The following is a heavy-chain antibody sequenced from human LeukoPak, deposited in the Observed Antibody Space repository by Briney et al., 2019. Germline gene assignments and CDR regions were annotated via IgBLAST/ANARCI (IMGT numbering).Heavy chain of an antibody. CDR1: GFTFSGYA. CDR2: ISYDGSNK. Sequence: PGRSLRLSCAASGFTFSGYAMHWVRQAPGKGLEWVAVISYDGSNKYYADSVKGRFTISRDNSKNTLYLQMNSLRAEDTAVYYCARDRDTPETYDSSGYYYRMTFDYWGQGTLVTVSS. CDR3: ARDRDTPETYDSSGYYYRMTFDY. J-gene: IGHJ4*02. D-gene: IGHD3-22*01. V-gene: IGHV3-30-3*01.